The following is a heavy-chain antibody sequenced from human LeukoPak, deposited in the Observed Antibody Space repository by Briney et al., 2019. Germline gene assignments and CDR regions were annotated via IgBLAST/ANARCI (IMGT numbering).Heavy chain of an antibody. V-gene: IGHV4-39*07. CDR2: INHSGST. D-gene: IGHD5-18*01. CDR3: ATEGYSYGSNY. CDR1: GGSITSSSYY. J-gene: IGHJ4*02. Sequence: SETLSLTCTVSGGSITSSSYYWSWIRQPPGKGLEWIGEINHSGSTNYNPSLKSRVTISVDTSKNQFSLKLSSVTAADTAVYYCATEGYSYGSNYWGQGTLVTVSS.